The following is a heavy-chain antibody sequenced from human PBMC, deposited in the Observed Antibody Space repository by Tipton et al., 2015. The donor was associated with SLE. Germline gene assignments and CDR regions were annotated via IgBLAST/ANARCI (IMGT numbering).Heavy chain of an antibody. CDR3: ARVDSSSWTDWYFDL. CDR2: IYTSGST. J-gene: IGHJ2*01. D-gene: IGHD6-13*01. V-gene: IGHV4-4*07. CDR1: GGSISSYY. Sequence: TLSLTCTVSGGSISSYYWSWIRQPAGKGLEWIGRIYTSGSTNYNPSLKSRVTMSVDTSKNQFSLKLSSVTAADTAVYYCARVDSSSWTDWYFDLWGRGTLVTVSS.